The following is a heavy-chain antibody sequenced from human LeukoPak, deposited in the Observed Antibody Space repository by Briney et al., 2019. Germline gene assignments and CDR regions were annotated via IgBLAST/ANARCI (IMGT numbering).Heavy chain of an antibody. V-gene: IGHV3-48*03. D-gene: IGHD3-3*01. CDR3: ARGLRNTILGGDYY. CDR1: GFTFSSYD. Sequence: QPGGSLRLSCAASGFTFSSYDMKWVRQAPGKGLEWVSHISGSGSNIGYADSVKGQFTISRDNAKNSLYLQMNSLRAEDTAVYYCARGLRNTILGGDYYWGQGTLVTVSS. J-gene: IGHJ4*02. CDR2: ISGSGSNI.